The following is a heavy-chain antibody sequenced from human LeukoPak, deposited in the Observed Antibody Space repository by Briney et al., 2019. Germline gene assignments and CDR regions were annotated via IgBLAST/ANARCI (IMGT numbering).Heavy chain of an antibody. V-gene: IGHV3-74*01. CDR1: GFTFSSYW. D-gene: IGHD2-15*01. CDR2: INSDGSST. J-gene: IGHJ3*02. CDR3: ARDLPWWEQRGAFDI. Sequence: PGGSLRLSCAASGFTFSSYWMHWVRQAPGKGLVWVSRINSDGSSTSYADSVKGRFTISRDNAKNTLYLQMNSLRAEDTAVYYCARDLPWWEQRGAFDIWGQGTMVTVSS.